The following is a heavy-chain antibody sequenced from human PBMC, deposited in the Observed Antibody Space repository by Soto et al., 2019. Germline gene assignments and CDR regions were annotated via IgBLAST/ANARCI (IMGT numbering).Heavy chain of an antibody. CDR3: TRFPLWFGSSGFDY. D-gene: IGHD3-10*01. J-gene: IGHJ4*02. CDR1: GLTFGDYA. CDR2: IRSKAYGGTT. Sequence: GGSLRLSCIASGLTFGDYAMSWFRQAPGKGLEWVGFIRSKAYGGTTEYAASVKGRFTISRDDSKSIAYLQMNSLKTEDTAVYYCTRFPLWFGSSGFDYWGQGTLVTVSS. V-gene: IGHV3-49*03.